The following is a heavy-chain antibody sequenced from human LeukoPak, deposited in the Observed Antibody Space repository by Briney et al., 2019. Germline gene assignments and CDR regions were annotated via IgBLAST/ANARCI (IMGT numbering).Heavy chain of an antibody. Sequence: PSEAPSLTCTVSGGSLSSGSYYWSWIRPPPGKGLEWIGYIYYSGSTNYNPPLKSRVTISVDTSKNQFSLKLSSVTAADTAVYYCARAENYGDFDYWGQGTLVTVSS. CDR1: GGSLSSGSYY. CDR3: ARAENYGDFDY. V-gene: IGHV4-61*01. CDR2: IYYSGST. J-gene: IGHJ4*02. D-gene: IGHD4-17*01.